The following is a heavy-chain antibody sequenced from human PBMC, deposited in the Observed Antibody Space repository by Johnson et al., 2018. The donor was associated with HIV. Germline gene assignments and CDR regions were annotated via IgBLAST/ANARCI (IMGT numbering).Heavy chain of an antibody. Sequence: VQLVESGGGLVKPGGSLRLSCAATGFTFSNAWMSWVRQVPGKGLEWVGRIRSKTDGETTDYAAPVEGRFTISRDDSKNTLYLQMNSLNTEDTAVYYGARGGSSRNPAFDIWGQGTMVTVSS. J-gene: IGHJ3*02. D-gene: IGHD1-26*01. CDR1: GFTFSNAW. CDR3: ARGGSSRNPAFDI. V-gene: IGHV3-15*01. CDR2: IRSKTDGETT.